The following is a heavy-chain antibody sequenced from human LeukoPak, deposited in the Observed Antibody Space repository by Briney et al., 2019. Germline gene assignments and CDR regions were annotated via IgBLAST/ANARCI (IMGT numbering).Heavy chain of an antibody. CDR2: ISYSGTT. CDR1: GGSISSSYW. D-gene: IGHD3-10*01. J-gene: IGHJ3*02. CDR3: ARDRGLWLGEARDAFDI. Sequence: SETLSLTCAVSGGSISSSYWWSWVRQPPGKGLEWIAIISYSGTTYYNPSLKTRATISIDTSKNKFSLKVNSVTAADTAMYYCARDRGLWLGEARDAFDIWGQGTMVTVFS. V-gene: IGHV4-4*02.